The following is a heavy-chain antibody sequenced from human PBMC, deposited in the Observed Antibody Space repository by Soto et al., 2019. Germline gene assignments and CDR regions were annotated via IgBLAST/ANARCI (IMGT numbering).Heavy chain of an antibody. Sequence: QVQLVQSGAEVKKPGASVKVSCKASGYTFTRYGFTWVRQAPGQGLEWMGWISGYSGNTNYAQNLRGRVTMTTDTSTSTASMELRSLRSDDTAVYYCARGGVLLWFGEPLDYWGQGTLVTVSS. CDR2: ISGYSGNT. V-gene: IGHV1-18*01. J-gene: IGHJ4*02. D-gene: IGHD3-10*01. CDR1: GYTFTRYG. CDR3: ARGGVLLWFGEPLDY.